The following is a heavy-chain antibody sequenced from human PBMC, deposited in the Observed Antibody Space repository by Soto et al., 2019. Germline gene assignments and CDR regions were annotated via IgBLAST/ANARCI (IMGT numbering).Heavy chain of an antibody. D-gene: IGHD6-6*01. CDR1: GFTFNSYA. J-gene: IGHJ4*02. Sequence: EVQLLESGGGLVQPGGSLRLSCAASGFTFNSYAMSWVRQAPGKGLEWVSGISDSGGSTYYADSMKGRFSISRDNSKNTLYVQMSRLRAEDTAVYYCARGSLAARPYHYDYWGQGTLVTVSS. V-gene: IGHV3-23*01. CDR3: ARGSLAARPYHYDY. CDR2: ISDSGGST.